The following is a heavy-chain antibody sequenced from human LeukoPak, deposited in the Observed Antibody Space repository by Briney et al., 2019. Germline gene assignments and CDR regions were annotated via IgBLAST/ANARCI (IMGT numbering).Heavy chain of an antibody. V-gene: IGHV4-38-2*02. J-gene: IGHJ3*02. Sequence: SETLSLTCTVSGYSIDSNCYWGWIRQPPGKGLEWIGNIYHSGSAYYNPSLRGRVAISVDTSKNQFSLKVSSVTAADTAVYYYARGSSGWFTAFDIWGHGTKVTVSS. CDR3: ARGSSGWFTAFDI. CDR1: GYSIDSNCY. CDR2: IYHSGSA. D-gene: IGHD6-19*01.